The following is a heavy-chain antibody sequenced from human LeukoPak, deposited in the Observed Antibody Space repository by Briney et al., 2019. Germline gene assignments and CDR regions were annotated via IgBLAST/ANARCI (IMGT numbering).Heavy chain of an antibody. V-gene: IGHV4-59*01. CDR2: IYYSGST. CDR3: ARDRLSVAGAFDI. D-gene: IGHD3-16*02. Sequence: SETLSLTCTVSGGSISSYYWSWIRQPPGKGLEWIGYIYYSGSTNYNPSLESRVTISVDTSKNQFSLKLSSVTAADTAVYYCARDRLSVAGAFDIWGQGTMVTVSS. CDR1: GGSISSYY. J-gene: IGHJ3*02.